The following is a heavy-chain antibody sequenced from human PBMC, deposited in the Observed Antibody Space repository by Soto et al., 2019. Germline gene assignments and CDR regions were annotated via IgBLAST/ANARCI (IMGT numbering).Heavy chain of an antibody. J-gene: IGHJ4*02. Sequence: SETLXLTCTVSGGXISSYYWSWIRQPPGKGLEWIGYIYYSGTTNYNPSLKSRVTISVDTSKNQFSLKLTSVTAADTAVYYCARFYDYVVDYWGQGTLVTVSS. V-gene: IGHV4-59*01. CDR1: GGXISSYY. D-gene: IGHD3-16*01. CDR3: ARFYDYVVDY. CDR2: IYYSGTT.